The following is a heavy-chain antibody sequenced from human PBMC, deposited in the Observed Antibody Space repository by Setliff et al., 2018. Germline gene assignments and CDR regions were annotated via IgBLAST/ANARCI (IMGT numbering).Heavy chain of an antibody. CDR1: GGTFSSYD. D-gene: IGHD5-12*01. CDR2: IIPIFGTT. V-gene: IGHV1-69*05. J-gene: IGHJ6*03. Sequence: ASVKVSCKASGGTFSSYDISWVRQAPGQGLEWMVGIIPIFGTTNYAQRFQGRVTITTDESTSTAYMELSSLRSEDTAVYYCARERGDIVTTTSYYYYLDVWGKGTTVTVSS. CDR3: ARERGDIVTTTSYYYYLDV.